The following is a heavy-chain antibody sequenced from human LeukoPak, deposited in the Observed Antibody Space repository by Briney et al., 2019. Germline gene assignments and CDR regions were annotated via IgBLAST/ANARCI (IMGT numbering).Heavy chain of an antibody. V-gene: IGHV1-69*05. J-gene: IGHJ4*02. CDR3: ARAATVTGPPTSFDY. Sequence: ASVRVSCKASGGTFRSFAISWVRQAPGHGLEGVGGIITIFGTTNYAQKFQGRITITTDESTTTAYMELSSLRSEDTAVYYCARAATVTGPPTSFDYWGQGTLVTVSS. D-gene: IGHD4-11*01. CDR1: GGTFRSFA. CDR2: IITIFGTT.